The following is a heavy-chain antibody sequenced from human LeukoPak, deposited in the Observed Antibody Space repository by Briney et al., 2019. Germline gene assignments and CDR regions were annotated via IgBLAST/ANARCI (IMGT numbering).Heavy chain of an antibody. Sequence: SETLSLTCTVSGDSISSFYWSWIRQPPGKGLEWIGYIYHNGITNYNPSLKSRVTISIDTSKTQFSLNVSSVTAADTAVYYCARMSRFSWTPYYFDYWSQGTLVIVSS. CDR1: GDSISSFY. J-gene: IGHJ4*02. V-gene: IGHV4-59*01. D-gene: IGHD3/OR15-3a*01. CDR3: ARMSRFSWTPYYFDY. CDR2: IYHNGIT.